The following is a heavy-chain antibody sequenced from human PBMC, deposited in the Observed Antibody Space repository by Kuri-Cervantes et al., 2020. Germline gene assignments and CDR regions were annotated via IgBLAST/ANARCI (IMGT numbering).Heavy chain of an antibody. CDR2: ISYDGTIK. J-gene: IGHJ5*02. V-gene: IGHV3-30-3*01. CDR3: AKDLTTVTTS. Sequence: GGSLRLSCAASEFTFSSYALYWVRQAPGKGLEWVAFISYDGTIKYYADSVKGRFTISRDNSKNTLYLQMNSLRAEDTAVYYCAKDLTTVTTSWGQGTLVTVSS. D-gene: IGHD4-17*01. CDR1: EFTFSSYA.